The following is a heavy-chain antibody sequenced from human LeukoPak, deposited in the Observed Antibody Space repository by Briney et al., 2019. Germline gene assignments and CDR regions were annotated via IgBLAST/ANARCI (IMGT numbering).Heavy chain of an antibody. CDR2: ISSSSSYI. CDR3: ARARDGYPIGYFDY. CDR1: GFTFSSYS. Sequence: GGSLRLSCAASGFTFSSYSMNWVRQTPGKGLEWVSSISSSSSYIYYADSVKGRFTISRNNAKNSLYLQMNSLRAEDTAVYYCARARDGYPIGYFDYWGQGTLVTVSS. D-gene: IGHD5-24*01. V-gene: IGHV3-21*01. J-gene: IGHJ4*02.